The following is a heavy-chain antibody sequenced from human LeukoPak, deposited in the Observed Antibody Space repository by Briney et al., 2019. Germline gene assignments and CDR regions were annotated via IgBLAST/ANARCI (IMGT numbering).Heavy chain of an antibody. CDR1: GFIVSSNY. Sequence: GGSLRLSCAASGFIVSSNYMSWHRQAPGNWLQWFSVICSGGTTYCADSVKCRVTTSRDNSKNTLHLQMNSLRAEDTAAYYRARDQYSYAHAAHWGQGTLVTVSS. CDR3: ARDQYSYAHAAH. J-gene: IGHJ4*02. V-gene: IGHV3-66*01. CDR2: ICSGGTT. D-gene: IGHD5-18*01.